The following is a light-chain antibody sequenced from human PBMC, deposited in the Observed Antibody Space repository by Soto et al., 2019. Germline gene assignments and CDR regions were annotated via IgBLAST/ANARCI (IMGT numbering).Light chain of an antibody. V-gene: IGKV3-20*01. CDR1: QSVSSRY. J-gene: IGKJ3*01. Sequence: IGFIQSPGPLSFSPGERTTLPCKASQSVSSRYLAWYQEKHGQAHRXXIYGASSRATDIPDRFSGSGSGTDVSLTISRLEPEDCAVYYCQQYGSSPFTFGPGTKVDIK. CDR3: QQYGSSPFT. CDR2: GAS.